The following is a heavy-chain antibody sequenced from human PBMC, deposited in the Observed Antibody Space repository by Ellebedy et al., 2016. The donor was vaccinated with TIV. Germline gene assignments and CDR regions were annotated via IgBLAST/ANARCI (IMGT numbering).Heavy chain of an antibody. D-gene: IGHD6-13*01. Sequence: GESLKISXKGSGYSFTSYRISLVRQLPGKGLEWMGRIDPSDSYTNYSPSFQGHVTISADKSISTAYLQWSSLKASDTAMYYCARQRYSSSWYEALGYWGQGTLVTVSS. CDR3: ARQRYSSSWYEALGY. CDR1: GYSFTSYR. V-gene: IGHV5-10-1*01. J-gene: IGHJ4*02. CDR2: IDPSDSYT.